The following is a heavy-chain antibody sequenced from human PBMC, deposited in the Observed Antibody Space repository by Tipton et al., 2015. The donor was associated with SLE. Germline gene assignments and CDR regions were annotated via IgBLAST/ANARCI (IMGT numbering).Heavy chain of an antibody. J-gene: IGHJ4*02. CDR3: ASQTGTVRY. V-gene: IGHV3-48*04. CDR1: GFTFSSYS. Sequence: SLRLSCAASGFTFSSYSMNWVRQAPGKGLEWVSYISSSSSTIYYADSVKGRFTISRDNAKNSLYLQMNSLRAEDTAVYYCASQTGTVRYWGQGTLVTVSS. CDR2: ISSSSSTI. D-gene: IGHD1-7*01.